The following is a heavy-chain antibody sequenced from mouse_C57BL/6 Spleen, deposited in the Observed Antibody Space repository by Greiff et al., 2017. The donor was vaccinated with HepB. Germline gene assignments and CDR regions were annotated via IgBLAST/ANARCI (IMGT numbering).Heavy chain of an antibody. CDR1: GFTFSSYA. D-gene: IGHD2-3*01. CDR2: SSDGGSYT. Sequence: EVQGVESGGGLVKPGGSLKLSCAASGFTFSSYAMSWVRQTPEKRLEWVATSSDGGSYTYYPDNVKGRFTISRDNAKNNLYLQMSHLKSEDTAMYYCARDGNGYDYWYFDVWGTGTTVTVSS. J-gene: IGHJ1*03. CDR3: ARDGNGYDYWYFDV. V-gene: IGHV5-4*01.